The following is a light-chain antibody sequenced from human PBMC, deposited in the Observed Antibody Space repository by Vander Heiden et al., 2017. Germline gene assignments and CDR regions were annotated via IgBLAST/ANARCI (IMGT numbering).Light chain of an antibody. CDR2: ENN. J-gene: IGLJ3*02. CDR1: SSNIENNH. V-gene: IGLV1-51*02. Sequence: QSVLTQPPSVSAAPAQKVTIPCSGSSSNIENNHVSWYHELTGTAPNLLIDENNKRPSGIPDRFSGSKSGTSATLGITGLQTGDEADFYCGTWDSSLSVGVFGGGTKLTVL. CDR3: GTWDSSLSVGV.